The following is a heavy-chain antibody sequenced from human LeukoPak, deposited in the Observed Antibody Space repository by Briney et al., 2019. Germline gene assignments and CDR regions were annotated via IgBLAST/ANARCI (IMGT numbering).Heavy chain of an antibody. Sequence: GGSLRLSCAASGFTFDNSWMTWVRQAPGKGLEWVGDMNPDGSVKAYVDSVKGRFTMSRDNTENSLYLQMNSLRAEDTALYYCAKDVRQDYYDSSGYRDYWGQGTLVTVSS. J-gene: IGHJ4*02. CDR2: MNPDGSVK. D-gene: IGHD3-22*01. CDR1: GFTFDNSW. V-gene: IGHV3-7*03. CDR3: AKDVRQDYYDSSGYRDY.